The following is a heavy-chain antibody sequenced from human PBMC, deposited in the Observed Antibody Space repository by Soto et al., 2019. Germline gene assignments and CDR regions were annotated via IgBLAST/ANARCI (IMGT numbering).Heavy chain of an antibody. J-gene: IGHJ3*02. Sequence: QLRLQESGPGLVKPSETLSLTCTVSGGSISSSSYYWGWIRQPPGKGLEWIGTIYYSGSTYYNPSLKSRVTISVDTSKNQFSLKLSSVTAADTAVYYCARQGSGSYNAFDIWGQGTVVTVSS. CDR1: GGSISSSSYY. V-gene: IGHV4-39*01. CDR3: ARQGSGSYNAFDI. D-gene: IGHD1-26*01. CDR2: IYYSGST.